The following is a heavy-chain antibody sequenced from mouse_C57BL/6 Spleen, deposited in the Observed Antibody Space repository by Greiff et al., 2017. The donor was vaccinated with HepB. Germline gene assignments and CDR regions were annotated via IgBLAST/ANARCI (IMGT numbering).Heavy chain of an antibody. CDR1: GYTFTSYW. CDR3: ARSETAQATDYAMDY. CDR2: IHPNSGST. Sequence: QVHVKQPGAELVKPGASVKLSCKASGYTFTSYWMHWVKQRPGQGLEWIGMIHPNSGSTNYNEKFKSKATLTVDKSSSTAYMQLSSLTSEDSAVYYCARSETAQATDYAMDYWGQGTSVTVSS. V-gene: IGHV1-64*01. D-gene: IGHD3-2*02. J-gene: IGHJ4*01.